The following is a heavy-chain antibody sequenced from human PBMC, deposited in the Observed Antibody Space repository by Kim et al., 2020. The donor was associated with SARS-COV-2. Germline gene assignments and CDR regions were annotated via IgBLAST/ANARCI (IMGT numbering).Heavy chain of an antibody. J-gene: IGHJ4*02. D-gene: IGHD3-22*01. Sequence: GGSLRLSCTASGFTFGDYAMSWVRQAPGKGLEWVGFIRSEAYGGTTAYAAKVKGRFTISRDDSKSIAYLQINSLKTEDTAVYYCTRGGYYYDSSGDATMYYFDYWGQGTLVTVSS. CDR3: TRGGYYYDSSGDATMYYFDY. CDR2: IRSEAYGGTT. V-gene: IGHV3-49*04. CDR1: GFTFGDYA.